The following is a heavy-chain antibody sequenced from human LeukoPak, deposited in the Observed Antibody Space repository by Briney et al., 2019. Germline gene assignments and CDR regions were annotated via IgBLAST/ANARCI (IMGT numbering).Heavy chain of an antibody. V-gene: IGHV4-39*01. CDR2: IYYSGST. J-gene: IGHJ4*02. CDR1: GGSISSSSYY. CDR3: ARSMVRGAVFDY. Sequence: SETLSLTCTVSGGSISSSSYYWGWTRQPPGKGLEWIGSIYYSGSTYYNPSLKSRVTISVDTSKNQFSLKLSSVTAADTAVYYCARSMVRGAVFDYWGQGTLVTVSS. D-gene: IGHD3-10*01.